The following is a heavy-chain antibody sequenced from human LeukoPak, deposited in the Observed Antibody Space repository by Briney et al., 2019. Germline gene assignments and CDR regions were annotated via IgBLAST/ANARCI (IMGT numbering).Heavy chain of an antibody. CDR3: AGSASYFPN. J-gene: IGHJ4*02. V-gene: IGHV6-1*01. Sequence: SQTLSLTCALSGDSVSSNSASWNWLRQSPSRGLEWLGRTYYRSKWYNDYAPSVKSRITINPDTAKNQVSLQLNSVTPEDTAVYYCAGSASYFPNWGQGTLVTVSS. CDR1: GDSVSSNSAS. D-gene: IGHD3-10*01. CDR2: TYYRSKWYN.